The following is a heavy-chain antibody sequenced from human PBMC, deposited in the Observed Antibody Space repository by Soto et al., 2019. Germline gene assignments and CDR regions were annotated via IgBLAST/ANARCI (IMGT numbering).Heavy chain of an antibody. CDR1: GGTFSSYA. J-gene: IGHJ6*02. CDR3: ARGLDIVVVVAATGRDRYYYYGMDV. D-gene: IGHD2-15*01. V-gene: IGHV1-69*01. Sequence: QVQLVQSGAEVKKPGSSVKVSCKASGGTFSSYAISWVRQAPGQGLEWMGGIIPIFGTANYAQKFQGRVTITADESTSTACMELSSLRSEDTAVYYCARGLDIVVVVAATGRDRYYYYGMDVWGQGTTVTVSS. CDR2: IIPIFGTA.